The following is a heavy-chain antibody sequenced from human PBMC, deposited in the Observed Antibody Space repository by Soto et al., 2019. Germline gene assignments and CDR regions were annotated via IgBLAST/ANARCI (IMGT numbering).Heavy chain of an antibody. V-gene: IGHV3-43*01. CDR1: GFTFDDYT. Sequence: GGSLRLSCAASGFTFDDYTMHWVRQAPGKGLEWVSLISWDGGSTYYADSVKGRFTISRDNSKNSLCLQMNSLRTGDTALYYCAKANSSSWWYYFDYWGQGTLVTVSS. CDR2: ISWDGGST. J-gene: IGHJ4*02. D-gene: IGHD6-13*01. CDR3: AKANSSSWWYYFDY.